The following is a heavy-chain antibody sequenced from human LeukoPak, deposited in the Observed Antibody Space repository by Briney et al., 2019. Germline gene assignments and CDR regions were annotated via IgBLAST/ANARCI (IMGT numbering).Heavy chain of an antibody. D-gene: IGHD2-2*01. Sequence: GGSLRLSCAASGFTVSSNYMSWVRQAPGKGLEWVSVIYSGGSTYYADSVKGRFTISRDNSKNTLYLQMNSLRAEDTAVYYCAKDLVRYCSSTSCYQFDYWGQGTLVTVSS. CDR1: GFTVSSNY. V-gene: IGHV3-53*01. CDR2: IYSGGST. CDR3: AKDLVRYCSSTSCYQFDY. J-gene: IGHJ4*02.